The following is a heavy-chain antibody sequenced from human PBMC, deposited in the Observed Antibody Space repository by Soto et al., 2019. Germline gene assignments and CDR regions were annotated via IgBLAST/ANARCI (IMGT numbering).Heavy chain of an antibody. J-gene: IGHJ6*02. D-gene: IGHD3-9*01. Sequence: QVELVQSGAEEKKPGASVKVSCKASGYTFTSYAMHWLRQAPGQRLEWMGWINAGNGNTKYSQKFQGRVTITRDTSASTAYMELSSLRSEDTAVYYCARDPYDILSKGGTDVWGQGTTVTVSS. CDR3: ARDPYDILSKGGTDV. CDR2: INAGNGNT. CDR1: GYTFTSYA. V-gene: IGHV1-3*05.